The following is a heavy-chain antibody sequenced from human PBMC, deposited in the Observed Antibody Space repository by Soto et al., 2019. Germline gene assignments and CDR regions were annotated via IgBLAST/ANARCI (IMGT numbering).Heavy chain of an antibody. CDR2: IWYDGSNK. Sequence: GGSLRLSCAASGFTFSSYGMHWVRQAPGKGLEWVAVIWYDGSNKYYADSVKGRFTISRDNSKNTLYLQMNSLRAEDTAVYYCAREGIAAAGSPALDYYYGMDVWGQGTTVTVSS. CDR3: AREGIAAAGSPALDYYYGMDV. J-gene: IGHJ6*02. CDR1: GFTFSSYG. D-gene: IGHD6-13*01. V-gene: IGHV3-33*01.